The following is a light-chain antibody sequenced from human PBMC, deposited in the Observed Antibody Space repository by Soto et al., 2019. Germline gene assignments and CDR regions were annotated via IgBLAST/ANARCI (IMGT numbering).Light chain of an antibody. Sequence: DMQMTQSPSSLSASVGDRVTITCRASQGINPCLNWYQQKPGKAPKLLIYAASSLQSGVPSRFSGSGSGTDFTLTIGSLQPEDIATYYCQQSYSPLRTFGQGTKVEIK. J-gene: IGKJ1*01. V-gene: IGKV1-39*01. CDR3: QQSYSPLRT. CDR1: QGINPC. CDR2: AAS.